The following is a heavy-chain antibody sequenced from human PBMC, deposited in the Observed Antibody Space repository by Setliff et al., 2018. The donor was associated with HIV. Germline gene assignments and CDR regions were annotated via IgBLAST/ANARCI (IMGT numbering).Heavy chain of an antibody. Sequence: PSETLSLTCTVSGDSISSGGYYWSWIRQSPGKGLEWIGYIYYTGSTYSNPSLQSRVRISVDTSKNQFSLRLNYVTVADTAVFFCARRRIAAVFDLWGQGVLVTVSS. J-gene: IGHJ4*02. D-gene: IGHD6-13*01. V-gene: IGHV4-30-4*01. CDR2: IYYTGST. CDR1: GDSISSGGYY. CDR3: ARRRIAAVFDL.